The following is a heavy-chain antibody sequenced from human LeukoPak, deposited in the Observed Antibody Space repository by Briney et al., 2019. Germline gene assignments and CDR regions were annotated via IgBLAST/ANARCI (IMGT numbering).Heavy chain of an antibody. J-gene: IGHJ6*02. CDR2: ISYDGSNK. Sequence: TGGSLRLSCAASGFTFSSYGMHWVRQAPGKGLEWVAVISYDGSNKYYADSVKGRFTIPRDNSKNTLYLQMNSLRAEDTAVYYCAKVTEPTTTYYYYGMDVWGQGTTVTVSS. CDR1: GFTFSSYG. V-gene: IGHV3-30*18. D-gene: IGHD5-12*01. CDR3: AKVTEPTTTYYYYGMDV.